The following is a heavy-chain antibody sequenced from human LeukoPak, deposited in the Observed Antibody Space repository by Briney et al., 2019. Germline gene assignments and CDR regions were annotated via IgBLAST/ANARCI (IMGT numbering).Heavy chain of an antibody. CDR2: IYYSGST. J-gene: IGHJ5*02. Sequence: SETLSLTCAVSGGSISSSSYYWGWIRQPPGKGLEWIGSIYYSGSTYYNPSLKSRVTISVDTSKNQFSLKRSSVTAADTAVYYCARRAEYQPPNWFDPWGQGTLVTVSS. CDR1: GGSISSSSYY. CDR3: ARRAEYQPPNWFDP. D-gene: IGHD2-2*01. V-gene: IGHV4-39*01.